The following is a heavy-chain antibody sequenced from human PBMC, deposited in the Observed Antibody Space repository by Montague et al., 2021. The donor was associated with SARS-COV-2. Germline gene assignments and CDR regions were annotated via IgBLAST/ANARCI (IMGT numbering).Heavy chain of an antibody. D-gene: IGHD3-10*01. V-gene: IGHV4-34*01. J-gene: IGHJ6*03. CDR1: GGSFSTYS. CDR2: IHHGGST. Sequence: SETLSLTCAVHGGSFSTYSWNWIRQPRGKGLEWIGEIHHGGSTNYNPSLKSRVTISADTSKNQFSLKLTSVAAADTAVYYCARLGDGVVPSPILGVGPYYSYYYMGVWGKGTTVTVSS. CDR3: ARLGDGVVPSPILGVGPYYSYYYMGV.